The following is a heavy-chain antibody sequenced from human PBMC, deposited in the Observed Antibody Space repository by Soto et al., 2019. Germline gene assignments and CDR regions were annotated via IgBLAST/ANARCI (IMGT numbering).Heavy chain of an antibody. Sequence: PSETLSLTCTASGGSISSYYWSWIRQPPGTGLEWIGYIYYSGSTNYNPSLTRRGTISVDTSKNQYSLKLSSVTAADTAVYYCARLSSSWYVGSLAYWGQGTLVTVS. D-gene: IGHD6-13*01. V-gene: IGHV4-59*01. CDR1: GGSISSYY. CDR3: ARLSSSWYVGSLAY. CDR2: IYYSGST. J-gene: IGHJ4*02.